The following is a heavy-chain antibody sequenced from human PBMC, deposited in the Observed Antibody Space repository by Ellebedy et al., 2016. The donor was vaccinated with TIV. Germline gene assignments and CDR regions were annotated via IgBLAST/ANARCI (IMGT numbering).Heavy chain of an antibody. V-gene: IGHV3-9*01. Sequence: SLKISCAASGFTFDDYAMHWVRQAPGKGLEWVSRISWKSDIISYADSVKGRFTISRDNAKNSLYLQMNSLRAEDTAVYYCAREDYYDSSGYYAYWGQGTLVTVSS. CDR3: AREDYYDSSGYYAY. CDR2: ISWKSDII. D-gene: IGHD3-22*01. CDR1: GFTFDDYA. J-gene: IGHJ4*02.